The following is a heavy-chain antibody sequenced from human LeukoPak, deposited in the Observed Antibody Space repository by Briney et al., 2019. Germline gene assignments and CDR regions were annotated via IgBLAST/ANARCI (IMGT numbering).Heavy chain of an antibody. CDR1: GGSFSGYY. Sequence: SETLSLTCAVYGGSFSGYYWSWIRQPPGKGLEWIGEINHSGSTNYNPSLKSRVTISVDTSKNQFSLKLSSVTAADTAVYYCARAPGSIRWFDPWGPGTLVTVSS. D-gene: IGHD2/OR15-2a*01. CDR2: INHSGST. CDR3: ARAPGSIRWFDP. J-gene: IGHJ5*02. V-gene: IGHV4-34*01.